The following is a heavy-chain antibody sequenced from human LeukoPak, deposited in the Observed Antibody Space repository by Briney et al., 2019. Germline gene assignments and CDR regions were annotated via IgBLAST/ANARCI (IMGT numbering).Heavy chain of an antibody. CDR1: GYTFTYYY. D-gene: IGHD5-24*01. J-gene: IGHJ4*02. V-gene: IGHV1-2*02. CDR2: INPYSGDT. Sequence: ASVKVSCKASGYTFTYYYMHWVRQAPGQGLEWMGWINPYSGDTNYAQKFQGRVTMTRDTSISTVYMELSRLRSDDTAVYYCARDGRDGYNLVHYWGQGTLVTVSS. CDR3: ARDGRDGYNLVHY.